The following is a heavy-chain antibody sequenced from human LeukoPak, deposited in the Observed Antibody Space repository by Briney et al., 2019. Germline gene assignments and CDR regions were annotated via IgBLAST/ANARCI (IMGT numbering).Heavy chain of an antibody. J-gene: IGHJ4*02. Sequence: SETLSLTCAVSGGSISSGGYSWSWIRQPPGKGLEWIGYIYHSGSTYYNPSLKSRITISVDTSKNQFSLKLSSVTAADTAVYYCARFAYCGGHCWYYFDYWGQGSLVTVSS. CDR3: ARFAYCGGHCWYYFDY. V-gene: IGHV4-30-2*02. D-gene: IGHD2-21*02. CDR1: GGSISSGGYS. CDR2: IYHSGST.